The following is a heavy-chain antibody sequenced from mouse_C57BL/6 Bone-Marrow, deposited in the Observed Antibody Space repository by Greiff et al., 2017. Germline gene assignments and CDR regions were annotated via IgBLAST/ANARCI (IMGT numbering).Heavy chain of an antibody. CDR2: IRSKSNNYAT. CDR1: GFSFNTYA. CDR3: VSTTVVATRYFDV. D-gene: IGHD1-1*01. V-gene: IGHV10-1*01. Sequence: EVKLVESGGGLVQPKGSLKLSCAASGFSFNTYAMNWVRQAPGKGLEWVARIRSKSNNYATYYADSVKDRFTISRDDSESMLYLQMNNLKTEDTAMYYCVSTTVVATRYFDVWGTGTTVTVSS. J-gene: IGHJ1*03.